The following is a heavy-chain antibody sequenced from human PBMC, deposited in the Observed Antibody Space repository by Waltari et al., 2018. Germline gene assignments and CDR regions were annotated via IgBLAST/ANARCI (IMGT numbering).Heavy chain of an antibody. CDR1: GFTFSSNY. J-gene: IGHJ5*02. V-gene: IGHV3-66*02. CDR2: IYSGGST. Sequence: EVQLVASGGGLVQPGGSLRLSCAASGFTFSSNYVNWVRQAPGKGLEWVSVIYSGGSTYYADSVKVRFTISRDNSKNTLYLQMNSLRAEDTAVYYCARDYYYDSSGYIPWGQGTLVTVSS. CDR3: ARDYYYDSSGYIP. D-gene: IGHD3-22*01.